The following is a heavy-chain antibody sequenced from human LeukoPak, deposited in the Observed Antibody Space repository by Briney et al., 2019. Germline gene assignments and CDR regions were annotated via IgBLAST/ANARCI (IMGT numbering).Heavy chain of an antibody. CDR3: ARDPRSTSSYYYYMDV. CDR2: INPSGGST. Sequence: ASLTVSSTPAEYTFTTYDMHWLRQAPGQGLEWMGIINPSGGSTSYAQKFQGRVTMTRDTSTSTVYMELSSLRSEDTAVYYCARDPRSTSSYYYYMDVWGKGTTVTVSS. J-gene: IGHJ6*03. CDR1: EYTFTTYD. V-gene: IGHV1-46*01. D-gene: IGHD2-2*01.